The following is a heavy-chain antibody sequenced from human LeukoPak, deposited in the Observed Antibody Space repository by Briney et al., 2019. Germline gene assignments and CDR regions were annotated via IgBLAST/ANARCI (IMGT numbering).Heavy chain of an antibody. CDR3: ARRRASRAIVVVITSPFDY. D-gene: IGHD3-22*01. Sequence: SETLSLTCSVSDGSTTGYYWSWIRQPPGKGLEWIAYVYYTGRTLYNPSLESRVTISVDTSKNQFSLKLSSVTAADTAVYYCARRRASRAIVVVITSPFDYWGQGTLVTVSS. CDR2: VYYTGRT. CDR1: DGSTTGYY. J-gene: IGHJ4*02. V-gene: IGHV4-59*08.